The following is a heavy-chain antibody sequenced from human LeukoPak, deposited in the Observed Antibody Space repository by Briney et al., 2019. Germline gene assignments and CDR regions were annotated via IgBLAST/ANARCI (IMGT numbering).Heavy chain of an antibody. CDR2: TYYRSKWYN. V-gene: IGHV6-1*01. J-gene: IGHJ4*02. D-gene: IGHD1-14*01. Sequence: SPTLSLTFAISGDSVSSNSAAWNWLRQSPSRGLEWLGRTYYRSKWYNDYAVSVKSRITINPDTSKNQFSLQLNSVTPEDTAVYYCAREPPGDYYFDYWGQGTLVTVSS. CDR3: AREPPGDYYFDY. CDR1: GDSVSSNSAA.